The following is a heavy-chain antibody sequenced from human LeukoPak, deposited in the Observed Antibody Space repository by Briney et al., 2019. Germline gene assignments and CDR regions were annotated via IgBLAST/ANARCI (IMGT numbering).Heavy chain of an antibody. Sequence: GGSLRLSCAASGFTFSSYEMNWVRPAPGKGLEWVSYISSSGSTIYYADSVKGRFTISRDNAKNSLYLQMNSLRAEDTAVYYCARGGYYDFWSGYYTVLAEYFQHWGQGTLVTVSS. CDR3: ARGGYYDFWSGYYTVLAEYFQH. CDR1: GFTFSSYE. D-gene: IGHD3-3*01. CDR2: ISSSGSTI. V-gene: IGHV3-48*03. J-gene: IGHJ1*01.